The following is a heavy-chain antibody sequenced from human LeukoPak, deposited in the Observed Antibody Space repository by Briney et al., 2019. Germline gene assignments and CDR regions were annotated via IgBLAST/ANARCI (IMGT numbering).Heavy chain of an antibody. CDR3: ARAPEAVAGTYYFDY. J-gene: IGHJ4*02. CDR2: INPNSGGT. D-gene: IGHD6-19*01. V-gene: IGHV1-2*04. CDR1: GYTFTGYY. Sequence: ASVKVSCKASGYTFTGYYMHWVRQAPGQGLEWMGWINPNSGGTNYAQKFQGWVTMTRDTSISTAYMELSRLRSDDTAVYYCARAPEAVAGTYYFDYWGQGTLVTVSS.